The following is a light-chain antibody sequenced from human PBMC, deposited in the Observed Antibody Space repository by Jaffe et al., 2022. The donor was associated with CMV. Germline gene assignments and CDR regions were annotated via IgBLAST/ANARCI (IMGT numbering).Light chain of an antibody. CDR1: NSNIGADYD. CDR3: QSFDSDLSGWV. Sequence: QSVLAQPPSVSGAPGQRVTISCTGSNSNIGADYDVHWYQHLPRSAPKLLIFGNTNRPSGVPDRFSGSKSGTSASLAITGLQAEDEATYYCQSFDSDLSGWVFGGGTNLTVL. CDR2: GNT. V-gene: IGLV1-40*01. J-gene: IGLJ3*02.